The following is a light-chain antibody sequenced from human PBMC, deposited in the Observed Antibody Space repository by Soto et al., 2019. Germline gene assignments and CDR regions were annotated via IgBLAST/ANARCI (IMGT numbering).Light chain of an antibody. J-gene: IGKJ4*01. Sequence: EIVMTQSPATLSVSPGERATLSCRASKSVSNNLAWYPQKPGQAPRLLIYGASTRATGIPDRFSGSGSGTEFTLSISSLQSEDSASYYCQQYNNWPPLTFGGGTKVEIK. V-gene: IGKV3-15*01. CDR3: QQYNNWPPLT. CDR2: GAS. CDR1: KSVSNN.